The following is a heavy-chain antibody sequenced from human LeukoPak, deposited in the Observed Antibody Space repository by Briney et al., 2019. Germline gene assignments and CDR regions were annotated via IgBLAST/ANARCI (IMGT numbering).Heavy chain of an antibody. CDR1: GGSISSYY. CDR2: IYYSGST. J-gene: IGHJ4*02. V-gene: IGHV4-59*01. D-gene: IGHD5-12*01. CDR3: ARDRGDGYDYFWDY. Sequence: SETLSLTCTVSGGSISSYYWSWIRQPPGKGLEWIGYIYYSGSTNYNPSLKSRVTISVDTSKNQFSLKLSSVTAADTAVYYYARDRGDGYDYFWDYWGQGTLVTVSS.